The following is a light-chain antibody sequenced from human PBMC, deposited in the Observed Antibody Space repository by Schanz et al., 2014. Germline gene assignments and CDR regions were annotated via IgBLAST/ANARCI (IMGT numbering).Light chain of an antibody. V-gene: IGLV2-8*01. Sequence: QSALTQPPSASGSPGQSVTISCTGTSSDVGGYNYVSWYQQHLGKAPKLMIYEVNKRPSGVPDRFSGSKSGNTASLTVSGLQAEDEADYYCAAWDDSLSGYWVFGGGTKLTVL. CDR3: AAWDDSLSGYWV. CDR2: EVN. CDR1: SSDVGGYNY. J-gene: IGLJ3*02.